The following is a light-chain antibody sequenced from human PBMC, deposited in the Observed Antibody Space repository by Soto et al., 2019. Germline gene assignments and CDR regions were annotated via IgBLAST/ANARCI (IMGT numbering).Light chain of an antibody. J-gene: IGLJ1*01. CDR1: SSDVGGYDY. Sequence: GSPGQSITISCTGTSSDVGGYDYVSWYQQHPGKVPKLMIYDVSNRPPGVSSRFSGSKSGNTASLTISGLQAEDEADYYCTSYTNSDTEVFGTGTKVTVL. CDR2: DVS. V-gene: IGLV2-14*04. CDR3: TSYTNSDTEV.